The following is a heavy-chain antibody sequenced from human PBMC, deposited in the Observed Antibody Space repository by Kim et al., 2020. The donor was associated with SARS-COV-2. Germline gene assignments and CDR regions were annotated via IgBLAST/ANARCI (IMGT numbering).Heavy chain of an antibody. CDR1: GGTFSSYA. Sequence: SVKVSCKASGGTFSSYAISWVRQAPGQGLEWMGGIIPIFGTANYAQKFQGRVTITADESTSTAYMELSSLRSEDTAVYYCARGLWGTTAAVYWFDPWGQGTLVTVSS. CDR2: IIPIFGTA. CDR3: ARGLWGTTAAVYWFDP. V-gene: IGHV1-69*13. J-gene: IGHJ5*02. D-gene: IGHD1-1*01.